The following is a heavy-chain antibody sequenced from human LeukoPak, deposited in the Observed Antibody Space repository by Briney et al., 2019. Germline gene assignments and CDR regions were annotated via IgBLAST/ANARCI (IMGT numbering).Heavy chain of an antibody. D-gene: IGHD3-22*01. CDR3: ARVYYDSSGYSDYFDY. CDR1: GGSISSGRYY. J-gene: IGHJ4*02. CDR2: IYTSGSP. V-gene: IGHV4-61*02. Sequence: PSQTLSPTCTVSGGSISSGRYYWSWIRQPAGKGLEWFGRIYTSGSPNYNPSLKSRVTISVDTSKNQFSLKLSSVTAADTAVYYCARVYYDSSGYSDYFDYWGQGTLVTVSS.